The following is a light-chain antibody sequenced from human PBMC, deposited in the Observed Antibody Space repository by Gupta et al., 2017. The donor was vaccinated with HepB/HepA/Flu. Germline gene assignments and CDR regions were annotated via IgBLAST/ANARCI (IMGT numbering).Light chain of an antibody. CDR2: QAS. J-gene: IGKJ1*01. CDR3: QQDKNGWT. CDR1: QSVGNC. V-gene: IGKV1-5*03. Sequence: DIQMTQSPSILSASVGDRVTITCRDSQSVGNCFAWSQQKPGKAPKYMIYQASSVESDIPSRFSGSGAGTEFTITSSKLQHDDFANYCGQQDKNGWTFGEGTKVEIK.